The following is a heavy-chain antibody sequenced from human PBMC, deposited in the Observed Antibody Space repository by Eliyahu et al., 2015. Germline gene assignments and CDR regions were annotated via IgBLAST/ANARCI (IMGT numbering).Heavy chain of an antibody. D-gene: IGHD4-17*01. V-gene: IGHV4-61*02. CDR2: VYTSGST. J-gene: IGHJ4*02. CDR3: TRGATTVTL. Sequence: QVQLQESGPGLVKPSQTLSLTCXVSGXSIXRGXSXWSWIRQPAGKGLEWIGRVYTSGSTNYNPSLESRVTISADTSKNQLSLKLSSVTAADTAVYYCTRGATTVTLWGQGTLVTVSS. CDR1: GXSIXRGXSX.